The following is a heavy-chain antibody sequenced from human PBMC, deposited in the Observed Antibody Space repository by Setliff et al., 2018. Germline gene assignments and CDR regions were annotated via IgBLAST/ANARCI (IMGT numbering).Heavy chain of an antibody. J-gene: IGHJ3*02. CDR2: IYPGDSDT. CDR3: ASTLYYYDSSGYGAFDI. CDR1: GYSFTSYW. Sequence: PGESLKISCKGSGYSFTSYWIGWVRQMPGKGLEWMGIIYPGDSDTRYSPSFQGQVTISADKSIRTAYLQWSSLKASDTAMYYCASTLYYYDSSGYGAFDIWRQETMVTVSS. D-gene: IGHD3-22*01. V-gene: IGHV5-51*01.